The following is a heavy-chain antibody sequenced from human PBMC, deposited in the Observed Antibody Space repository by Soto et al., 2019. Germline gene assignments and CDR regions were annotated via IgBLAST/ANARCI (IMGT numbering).Heavy chain of an antibody. CDR2: LYSTGTL. Sequence: PPETLSLTCIVSGDSISYYTWTWIRQPAGKTLEWIGRLYSTGTLTYNPTLKSRVTMSVDTSKNQLSLTLNSVTAADTAVYFCASENESYRSLDYWGQGTVVTVSS. D-gene: IGHD3-16*02. CDR3: ASENESYRSLDY. J-gene: IGHJ4*02. V-gene: IGHV4-4*07. CDR1: GDSISYYT.